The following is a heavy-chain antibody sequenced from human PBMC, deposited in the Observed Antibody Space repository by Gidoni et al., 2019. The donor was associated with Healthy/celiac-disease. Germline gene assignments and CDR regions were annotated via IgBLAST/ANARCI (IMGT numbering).Heavy chain of an antibody. CDR1: GYTFTGYY. Sequence: QVQLVQSGAEVKKPGASVKVSCKAYGYTFTGYYMHWVRQAPGQGLEWMGWIKPKSGGTNYAQKFQGWGTMTRDTSSSTAYMELSRLRSDDTAVYYCARGKIAGAWKDYWGQGTLVTVSS. J-gene: IGHJ4*02. CDR2: IKPKSGGT. CDR3: ARGKIAGAWKDY. D-gene: IGHD3-16*01. V-gene: IGHV1-2*04.